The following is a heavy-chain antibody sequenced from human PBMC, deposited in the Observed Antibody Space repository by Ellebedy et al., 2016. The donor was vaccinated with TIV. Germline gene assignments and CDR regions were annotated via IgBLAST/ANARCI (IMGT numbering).Heavy chain of an antibody. V-gene: IGHV3-11*01. CDR2: ISSSGSTI. CDR1: GFTFSDYY. J-gene: IGHJ4*02. D-gene: IGHD3-3*01. Sequence: GGSLRLXXAASGFTFSDYYMSWIRQAPGKGLEWVSYISSSGSTIYYADSVKGRFTISRDNAKNSLYLQMNSLRAEDTAVYYCARDATPILRFLEWLFPDYWGQGTLVTVSS. CDR3: ARDATPILRFLEWLFPDY.